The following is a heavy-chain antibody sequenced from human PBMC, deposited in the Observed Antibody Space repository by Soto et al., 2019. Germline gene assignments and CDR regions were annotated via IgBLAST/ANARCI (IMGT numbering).Heavy chain of an antibody. V-gene: IGHV4-4*02. CDR1: GGTVASSHW. CDR3: AREIVTAGGNNFFDP. CDR2: VYHTGDT. D-gene: IGHD2-21*02. Sequence: QVQLQESGPRLVKPSESLSLTCGVSGGTVASSHWWSWVRQSPGRGLEWIGNVYHTGDTNFNPSLQSRATFSVDKSNNQFSLRLTSVTAAHTAVYFCAREIVTAGGNNFFDPWGPGTLVTVSS. J-gene: IGHJ5*01.